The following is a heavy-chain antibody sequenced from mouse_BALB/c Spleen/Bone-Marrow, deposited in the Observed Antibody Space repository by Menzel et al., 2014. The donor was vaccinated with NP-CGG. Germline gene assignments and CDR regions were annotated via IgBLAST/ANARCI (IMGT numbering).Heavy chain of an antibody. J-gene: IGHJ2*01. V-gene: IGHV1-80*01. CDR1: GYVFSTYW. CDR2: IYPGDGAT. CDR3: ARGGISVDY. Sequence: VQRVESGAELVRPGSSVKISCESSGYVFSTYWINWVKQRPGQGLEWIGQIYPGDGATDYNGKFKDKATLTADKSSNTAYMQLSSLTSEDSAVYFCARGGISVDYRGQGTTLTVSS.